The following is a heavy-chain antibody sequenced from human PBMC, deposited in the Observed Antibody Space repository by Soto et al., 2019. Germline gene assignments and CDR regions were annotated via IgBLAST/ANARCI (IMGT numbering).Heavy chain of an antibody. CDR2: IYYSGST. Sequence: SETLSLTCTVSGCSISSYYWSWIRQPPGKGLEWIGYIYYSGSTNYNPSLKSRVTISVDTSKNQFSLKLSSVTAADTAVYYCARRYGRNAFDIWGQGTMVTVSS. CDR3: ARRYGRNAFDI. CDR1: GCSISSYY. D-gene: IGHD5-18*01. J-gene: IGHJ3*02. V-gene: IGHV4-59*01.